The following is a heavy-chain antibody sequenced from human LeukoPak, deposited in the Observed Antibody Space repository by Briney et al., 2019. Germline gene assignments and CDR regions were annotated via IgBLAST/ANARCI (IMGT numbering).Heavy chain of an antibody. CDR1: GFTFSSYE. CDR3: ARDHFTKPIDY. D-gene: IGHD2-8*01. CDR2: ISSSGSTR. Sequence: GGSLRLSCEASGFTFSSYEMNWVRQAPGKGLEWVSYISSSGSTRYYADSVKGRFTISRDNAKNSLYLQMNSLRAEGTAVYYCARDHFTKPIDYWGQGTLVTVSS. V-gene: IGHV3-48*03. J-gene: IGHJ4*02.